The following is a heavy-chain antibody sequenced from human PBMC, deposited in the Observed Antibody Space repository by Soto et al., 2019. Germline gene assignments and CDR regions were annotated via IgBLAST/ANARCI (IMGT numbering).Heavy chain of an antibody. CDR3: ARYYFDRSGYSNCFDP. CDR1: GGSITSGAYY. V-gene: IGHV4-31*11. J-gene: IGHJ5*02. D-gene: IGHD3-22*01. CDR2: IHYSGRT. Sequence: PSWSPSLTCAVSGGSITSGAYYWTWLRPHPGKGLEWIAYIHYSGRTYYNPSLKSRVTISVDTSNNQFSLKLSSVTAADTAVYYCARYYFDRSGYSNCFDPCGQGTRVTVS.